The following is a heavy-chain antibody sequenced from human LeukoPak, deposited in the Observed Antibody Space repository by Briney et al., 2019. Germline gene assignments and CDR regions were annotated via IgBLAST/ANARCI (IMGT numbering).Heavy chain of an antibody. Sequence: ASVKISCKVSGYTSTYYYVHWVQQAPGKGLEWMGLIDPEDGETIYAEEFQGRVSITADTSTDTAYMELSSLRFDDTAVYCCATGQIAGGTGFDYWGQGTLVTVSS. V-gene: IGHV1-69-2*01. J-gene: IGHJ4*02. CDR1: GYTSTYYY. CDR2: IDPEDGET. D-gene: IGHD1-20*01. CDR3: ATGQIAGGTGFDY.